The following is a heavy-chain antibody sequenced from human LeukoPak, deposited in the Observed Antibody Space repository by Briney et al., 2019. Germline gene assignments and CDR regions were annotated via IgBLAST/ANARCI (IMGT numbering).Heavy chain of an antibody. J-gene: IGHJ5*02. Sequence: ASVKVSCKASGYTFTSYDINWVRQATGQGLEWMGWMNPNSGNTGYAQKFQGRVTMTRNTSISTAYMELSSLRSEDTAVYYRARTKVAYQLLSSNWFDPWGQGTLVTVSS. CDR3: ARTKVAYQLLSSNWFDP. V-gene: IGHV1-8*01. CDR1: GYTFTSYD. D-gene: IGHD2-2*01. CDR2: MNPNSGNT.